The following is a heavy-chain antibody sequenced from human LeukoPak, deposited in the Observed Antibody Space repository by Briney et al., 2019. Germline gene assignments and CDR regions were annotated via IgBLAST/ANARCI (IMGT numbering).Heavy chain of an antibody. CDR1: GGSISSYY. CDR3: ARRGPLRGYSSGLGYYMDV. V-gene: IGHV4-59*01. Sequence: SATPSLTCTGSGGSISSYYWSWIRQPPGKGLEWIGYIYSSGGTNYNPSLKSRVTISVDTSKNQFSLKLSSVTAADTAVYYCARRGPLRGYSSGLGYYMDVWGKGTTVTVSS. J-gene: IGHJ6*03. D-gene: IGHD5-18*01. CDR2: IYSSGGT.